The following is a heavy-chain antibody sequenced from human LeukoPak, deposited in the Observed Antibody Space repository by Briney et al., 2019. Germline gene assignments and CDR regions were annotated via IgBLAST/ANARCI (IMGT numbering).Heavy chain of an antibody. CDR3: AKGLTWDSTSCSD. V-gene: IGHV3-23*01. J-gene: IGHJ4*02. Sequence: QPGGSLRLSCAASGFSFSSYAMSWVRQAPGKGLEWVSAIVGSGGNMYYADSEKGRFTISRDNFKSTLYLQMNSLRAEDTAVYYCAKGLTWDSTSCSDWGQGTLVTVSS. D-gene: IGHD2-2*01. CDR2: IVGSGGNM. CDR1: GFSFSSYA.